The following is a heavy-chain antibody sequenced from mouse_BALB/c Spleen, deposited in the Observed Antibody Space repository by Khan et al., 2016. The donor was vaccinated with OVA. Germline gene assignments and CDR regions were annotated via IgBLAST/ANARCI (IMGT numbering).Heavy chain of an antibody. Sequence: EVRLVESGPGLVKPSQSLSLTCTVTGYSITSEYAWNWIRQFPGNKLEWMGYINYSGNTRFNPSFKSRTSITRDTSKNQFFLQLNSVTTEDTATYYCARKDYYDYDPFPYWGQGTLVTVSA. CDR3: ARKDYYDYDPFPY. D-gene: IGHD2-4*01. CDR2: INYSGNT. CDR1: GYSITSEYA. J-gene: IGHJ3*01. V-gene: IGHV3-2*02.